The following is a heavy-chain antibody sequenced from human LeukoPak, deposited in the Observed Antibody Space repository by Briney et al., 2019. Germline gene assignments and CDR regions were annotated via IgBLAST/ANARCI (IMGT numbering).Heavy chain of an antibody. Sequence: ASVKVSCKASGYTFTSYDINWVRQATGQGLEWMGWMNPNSGNTGYAQKFQGRVTMTRNTSISTAYMELSSLRSEDTAVYYCARLGAPSRKGYSYGFNYWGQGTLVTVSS. CDR3: ARLGAPSRKGYSYGFNY. CDR2: MNPNSGNT. J-gene: IGHJ4*02. CDR1: GYTFTSYD. V-gene: IGHV1-8*01. D-gene: IGHD5-18*01.